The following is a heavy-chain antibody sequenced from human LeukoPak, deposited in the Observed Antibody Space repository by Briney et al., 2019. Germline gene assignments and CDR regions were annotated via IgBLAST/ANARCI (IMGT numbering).Heavy chain of an antibody. V-gene: IGHV3-30-3*01. CDR2: ISFDGGNK. CDR3: ARDGIVGSPLFKFDY. Sequence: PGGSLRLSCAASGFTFNNYAIHWVRQAPGKGLERVAIISFDGGNKYYADSVKGRFTISRDNSKNTLYLQMNSLRAEGTAVYYCARDGIVGSPLFKFDYWGQGTLVTVSS. J-gene: IGHJ4*02. CDR1: GFTFNNYA. D-gene: IGHD1-26*01.